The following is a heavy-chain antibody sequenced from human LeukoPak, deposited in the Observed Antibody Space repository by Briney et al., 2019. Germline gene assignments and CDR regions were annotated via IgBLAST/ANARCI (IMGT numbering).Heavy chain of an antibody. CDR3: AREIFSSSWSHYYYYYGMDV. D-gene: IGHD6-13*01. CDR1: GGSISSYY. CDR2: IYTSGST. V-gene: IGHV4-4*07. Sequence: SETLSLTCTVSGGSISSYYWSWIRQPAGKGREWIGHIYTSGSTNYNPSLKSRVTMSVDTSKNQFSLKLSSVTAADTAVYYCAREIFSSSWSHYYYYYGMDVWGQGTTVTVSS. J-gene: IGHJ6*02.